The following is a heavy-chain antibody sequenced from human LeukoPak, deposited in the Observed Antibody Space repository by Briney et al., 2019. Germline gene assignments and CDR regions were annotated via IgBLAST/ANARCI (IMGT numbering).Heavy chain of an antibody. J-gene: IGHJ4*02. CDR1: GFTFGDYA. Sequence: GGSLRLSCTASGFTFGDYAMSWVRQAPGKGLEWVGSIRSKAYGGTTEYAASVKGRFTISRDDSKSIAYLQMNSLKTEDTAVYYCTRDPNGIAVAFFDYWGQGTLVTVSS. CDR3: TRDPNGIAVAFFDY. CDR2: IRSKAYGGTT. D-gene: IGHD6-19*01. V-gene: IGHV3-49*04.